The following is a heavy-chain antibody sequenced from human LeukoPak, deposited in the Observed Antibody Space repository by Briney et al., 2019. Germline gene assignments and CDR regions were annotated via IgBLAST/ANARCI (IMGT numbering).Heavy chain of an antibody. CDR3: ARLDSSGYYSNAFDI. D-gene: IGHD3-22*01. J-gene: IGHJ3*02. V-gene: IGHV4-59*01. CDR1: GGSISSYY. Sequence: SVTLSLTCTVSGGSISSYYWSWIRQPPGKGLEWIGYIYYSGSTNYNPSLKSRVTISVDTSKNQFSLKLSSVTAADTAVYYCARLDSSGYYSNAFDIWGQGTMVTVSS. CDR2: IYYSGST.